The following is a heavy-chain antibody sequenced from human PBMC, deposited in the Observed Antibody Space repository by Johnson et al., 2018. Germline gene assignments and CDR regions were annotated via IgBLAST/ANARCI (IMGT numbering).Heavy chain of an antibody. CDR3: TRDHPRWLADAFDV. J-gene: IGHJ3*01. CDR2: ISSSSSAL. D-gene: IGHD5-12*01. Sequence: QVQLQESGGGLVKPGGSLRLSCAASGFTFSDYYMSWIRQAPGKGLEWVSYISSSSSALYYADSVKGRFTISRDNAKKSLFPHMNRLGDEDTAVYFCTRDHPRWLADAFDVWGQGTRVTVSS. V-gene: IGHV3-11*04. CDR1: GFTFSDYY.